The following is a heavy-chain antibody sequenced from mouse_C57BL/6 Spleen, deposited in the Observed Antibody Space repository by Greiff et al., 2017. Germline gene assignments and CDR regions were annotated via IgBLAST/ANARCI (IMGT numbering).Heavy chain of an antibody. D-gene: IGHD1-1*01. CDR1: GYSFTGYY. CDR3: ASAVVTLYWYFDV. V-gene: IGHV1-43*01. J-gene: IGHJ1*03. Sequence: VQLQQSGPELVKPGASVKISCKASGYSFTGYYMHWVKQSSEKSLAWIGEINPSTGGTSYNQKFKGKATLTVDKSSSTAYMQLKGLTSEDSAVXYCASAVVTLYWYFDVWGTGTTVTVSS. CDR2: INPSTGGT.